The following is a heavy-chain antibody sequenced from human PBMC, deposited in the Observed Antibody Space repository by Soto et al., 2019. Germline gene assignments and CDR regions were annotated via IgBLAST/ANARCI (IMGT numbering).Heavy chain of an antibody. CDR2: IDPSDSYT. J-gene: IGHJ4*02. D-gene: IGHD3-22*01. CDR3: ARSRHYYDSSGPVGY. CDR1: GYSFTSYW. V-gene: IGHV5-10-1*01. Sequence: GESLKISSKGSGYSFTSYWISWVRQMPGKGLEWMGRIDPSDSYTNYSPSFQGHVTISADKSISTAYLQWSSLKASDTAMYYCARSRHYYDSSGPVGYWGQGTLVTVSS.